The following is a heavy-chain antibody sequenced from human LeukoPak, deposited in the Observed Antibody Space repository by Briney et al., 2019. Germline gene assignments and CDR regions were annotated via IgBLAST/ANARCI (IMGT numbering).Heavy chain of an antibody. CDR1: VFSLSTSGVI. CDR2: IYWDDDK. J-gene: IGHJ4*02. Sequence: SGPTQVKPTQTLTRTCTLSVFSLSTSGVIVRCIPQPPGKALVWLALIYWDDDKRYSPSLKSRLTITKDTSKNQVVLTMTNMDPVDTATYYCAHSELDTAMDNWGQGTLVTVSS. D-gene: IGHD5-18*01. V-gene: IGHV2-5*02. CDR3: AHSELDTAMDN.